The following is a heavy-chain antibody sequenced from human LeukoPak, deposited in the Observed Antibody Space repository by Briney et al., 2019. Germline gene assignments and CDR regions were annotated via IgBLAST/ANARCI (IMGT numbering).Heavy chain of an antibody. CDR2: ISGSTTDI. Sequence: GGSLRLSCAASGFTFTAYTINWVRQAPGKGLEWVSYISGSTTDIYYADSVKGRFTISRDNAKRSVYLQMNSLGVEDTAVYYCARGQRRHIDMAPSFDYWGQGTLVTVSS. V-gene: IGHV3-21*01. D-gene: IGHD5-24*01. CDR3: ARGQRRHIDMAPSFDY. CDR1: GFTFTAYT. J-gene: IGHJ4*02.